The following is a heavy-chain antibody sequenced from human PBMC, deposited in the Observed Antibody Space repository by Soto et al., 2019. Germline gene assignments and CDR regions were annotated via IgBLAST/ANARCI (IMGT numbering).Heavy chain of an antibody. CDR1: GFSFSSFA. CDR2: IAGIGLNT. J-gene: IGHJ4*02. Sequence: GGSLRLCCEASGFSFSSFAMSWVRQAPGKGLEWVSAIAGIGLNTYYADSVRGRFTISRENSKSTLFLEMSSLRVEDTAVYYCAKDARIYFDGAGSHGAFDSWGQGSLVTVSS. CDR3: AKDARIYFDGAGSHGAFDS. V-gene: IGHV3-23*01. D-gene: IGHD3-22*01.